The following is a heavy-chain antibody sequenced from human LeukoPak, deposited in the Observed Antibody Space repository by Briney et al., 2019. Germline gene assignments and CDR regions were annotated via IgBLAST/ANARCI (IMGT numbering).Heavy chain of an antibody. CDR1: NYSISSGYY. Sequence: SETLSLTYTVSNYSISSGYYWGWIRQPPGKGLEWIGSIDHSGSTYYNPSLKSRVTISVDTSKNQFSLKLSSVTAADTAVYYCARHGSGSFIFDYWGQGTLVTVSS. CDR3: ARHGSGSFIFDY. J-gene: IGHJ4*02. D-gene: IGHD1-26*01. V-gene: IGHV4-38-2*02. CDR2: IDHSGST.